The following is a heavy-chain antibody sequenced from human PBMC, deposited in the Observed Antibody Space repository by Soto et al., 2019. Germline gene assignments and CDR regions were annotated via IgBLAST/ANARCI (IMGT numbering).Heavy chain of an antibody. CDR3: ASPLYSSSSNSGMDV. D-gene: IGHD6-6*01. Sequence: GESLKISCKGSGYSFTSYWISWVRQMPGKGLEWKGRIDPSDSYTNYSPSFQGHVTISADKSISTAYLQWSSLKASDTAMYYCASPLYSSSSNSGMDVWGQGTTVTVSS. CDR1: GYSFTSYW. CDR2: IDPSDSYT. J-gene: IGHJ6*02. V-gene: IGHV5-10-1*01.